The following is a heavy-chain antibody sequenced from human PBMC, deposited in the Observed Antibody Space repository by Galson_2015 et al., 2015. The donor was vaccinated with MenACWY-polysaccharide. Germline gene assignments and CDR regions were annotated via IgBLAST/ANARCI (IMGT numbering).Heavy chain of an antibody. J-gene: IGHJ6*02. Sequence: SLRLSCAASGFSFRDYGMHWVRQAPGKGLEWVAVISYDESKIYYADSLKGRFTISRDNSKNTLYLQMNSLRAEDTAVYYCARGDVLMLYVRGDYVLDFSGQWTTVTVSS. V-gene: IGHV3-30*03. D-gene: IGHD2-8*01. CDR1: GFSFRDYG. CDR3: ARGDVLMLYVRGDYVLDF. CDR2: ISYDESKI.